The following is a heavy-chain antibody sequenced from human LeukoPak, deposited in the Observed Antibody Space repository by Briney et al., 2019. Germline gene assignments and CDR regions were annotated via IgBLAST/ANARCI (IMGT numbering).Heavy chain of an antibody. D-gene: IGHD4-17*01. CDR2: IIPIFGTE. V-gene: IGHV1-69*05. CDR3: ARANGDGSNYSYYMDV. CDR1: GGAFSRYG. Sequence: GSSVKVSCKTSGGAFSRYGINWVRQAPGQGLEWMGRIIPIFGTENYAHKFQERVTITTDENTSTAYMERSGLRSEDTAVYSCARANGDGSNYSYYMDVWGKGTTVTVSS. J-gene: IGHJ6*03.